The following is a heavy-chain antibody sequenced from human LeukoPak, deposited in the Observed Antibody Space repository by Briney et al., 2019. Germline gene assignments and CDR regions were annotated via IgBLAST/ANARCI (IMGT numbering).Heavy chain of an antibody. J-gene: IGHJ4*02. CDR1: GYTFTGYY. Sequence: ASVKVSCKASGYTFTGYYMHWVRQAPGQGLEWMGWINPNSGGTNYAQKFQGRVTMTRDTSISTAYMELSRLRSDDTAVYYCARATAKLGSWYYFDYWGQGTLVTVSS. CDR2: INPNSGGT. CDR3: ARATAKLGSWYYFDY. V-gene: IGHV1-2*02. D-gene: IGHD6-13*01.